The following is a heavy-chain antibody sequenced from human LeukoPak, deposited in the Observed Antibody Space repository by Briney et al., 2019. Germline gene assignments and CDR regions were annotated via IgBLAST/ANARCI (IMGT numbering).Heavy chain of an antibody. CDR2: FDPEDGET. CDR3: ATWAGAVIVDKNGGVY. Sequence: ASVKVSCKVSGYTLTELSMHWVRQAPGKGLEWMGGFDPEDGETIYAQKFQGRVTMTEDTSTDTAYMELSSLRSEDTAVFYCATWAGAVIVDKNGGVYWGQGTLVTVSS. J-gene: IGHJ4*02. CDR1: GYTLTELS. V-gene: IGHV1-24*01. D-gene: IGHD3-22*01.